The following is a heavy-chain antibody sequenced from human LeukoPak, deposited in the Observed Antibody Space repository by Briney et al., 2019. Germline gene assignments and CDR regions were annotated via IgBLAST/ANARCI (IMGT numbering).Heavy chain of an antibody. V-gene: IGHV4-39*07. CDR1: GGSVTSSTHY. D-gene: IGHD4-23*01. J-gene: IGHJ4*02. Sequence: SETLSLTCTVSGGSVTSSTHYWGWIRQPPGKGLEWIASIYYSGDDYYNPSLKSRATIFVDTSQSQFSLRLSSVTAADTAVYYCARVMTTVVTPVYFDYWGQGTLVTVSS. CDR2: IYYSGDD. CDR3: ARVMTTVVTPVYFDY.